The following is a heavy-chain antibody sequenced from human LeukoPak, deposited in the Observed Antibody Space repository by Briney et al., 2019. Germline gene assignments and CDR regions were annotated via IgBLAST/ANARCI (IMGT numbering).Heavy chain of an antibody. CDR3: AKVGPDNFFDY. J-gene: IGHJ4*02. V-gene: IGHV1-3*01. CDR1: GYTFTSFS. Sequence: ASVKVSCKASGYTFTSFSMHWVRQAPGQRLEWMGWINVGNGNTKYSQKFQGRVTITRDTSTSTAYMELSSLTSEDTALYYCAKVGPDNFFDYWGQGTLVTVSS. CDR2: INVGNGNT.